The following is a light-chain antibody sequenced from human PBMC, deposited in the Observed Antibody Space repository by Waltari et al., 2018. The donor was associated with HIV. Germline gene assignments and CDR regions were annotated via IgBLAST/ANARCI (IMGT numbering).Light chain of an antibody. Sequence: DILMTQSLDSLGLSLGERAILKCKSSQNILFSSNNKNYLAWYQQKPGQPHKLIIYWASTRESGVPDRFSGSASGTNFTLAISSFQTEDVAVYYCQQYHSIPFTFGQGTKL. V-gene: IGKV4-1*01. CDR3: QQYHSIPFT. CDR2: WAS. J-gene: IGKJ2*01. CDR1: QNILFSSNNKNY.